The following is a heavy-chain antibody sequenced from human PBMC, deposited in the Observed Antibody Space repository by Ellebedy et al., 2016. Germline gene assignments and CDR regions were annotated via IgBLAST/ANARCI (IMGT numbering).Heavy chain of an antibody. V-gene: IGHV4-39*01. CDR2: IYYSGST. J-gene: IGHJ6*03. CDR1: GGSISSSSYY. CDR3: ARHGGNFLFGYYYYYMDV. D-gene: IGHD4-23*01. Sequence: SETLSLTXTVSGGSISSSSYYWGWIRQPPGKGLEWIGSIYYSGSTYYNPSLKSRVTISVDTSKNQFSLKLSSVTAADTAVYYCARHGGNFLFGYYYYYMDVWGKGTTVTVSS.